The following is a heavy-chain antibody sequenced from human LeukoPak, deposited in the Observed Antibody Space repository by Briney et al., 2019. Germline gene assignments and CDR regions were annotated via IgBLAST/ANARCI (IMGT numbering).Heavy chain of an antibody. V-gene: IGHV3-53*01. CDR2: IYSGGTT. Sequence: GGSLRLSCAASGFTVSNHYMTWGRQAPGKGLEWVSVIYSGGTTKYADSVRGRFSISRDNSKTTLHLQMTSLGDDDTAVYYCAREKAGSDRYNHGFDYWGQGALVTVSS. CDR3: AREKAGSDRYNHGFDY. CDR1: GFTVSNHY. D-gene: IGHD6-13*01. J-gene: IGHJ4*02.